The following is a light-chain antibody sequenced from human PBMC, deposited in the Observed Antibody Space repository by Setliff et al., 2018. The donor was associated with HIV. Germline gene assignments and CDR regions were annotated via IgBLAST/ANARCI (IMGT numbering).Light chain of an antibody. CDR1: SSDVGGYSH. V-gene: IGLV2-14*01. J-gene: IGLJ1*01. CDR2: EVR. Sequence: QSALTQPASVSGSPGQSITISCTGTSSDVGGYSHFSWYQQHPGTAPKLIIYEVRNRPSGVSNRFSGSKSGNTASLTISGLLAEDEADYYCSSYAITNTLPFGTGTKGTV. CDR3: SSYAITNTLP.